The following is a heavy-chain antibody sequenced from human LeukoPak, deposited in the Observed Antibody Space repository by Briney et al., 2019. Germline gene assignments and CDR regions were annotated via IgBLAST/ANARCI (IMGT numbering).Heavy chain of an antibody. CDR1: GGSITSGDYY. J-gene: IGHJ4*02. CDR3: ARTRRDGYNPVDY. V-gene: IGHV4-30-4*08. CDR2: IYYSGST. D-gene: IGHD5-24*01. Sequence: PSQTLSLTCTVSGGSITSGDYYWSWIRHPPGKGLEWIGYIYYSGSTYYNPSLKSRVTISVDTSKNQFSLELSSVTAADTAVYYCARTRRDGYNPVDYWGQGTLVTVSS.